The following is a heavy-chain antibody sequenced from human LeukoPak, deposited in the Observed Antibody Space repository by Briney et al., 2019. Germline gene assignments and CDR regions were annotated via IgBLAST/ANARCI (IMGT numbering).Heavy chain of an antibody. V-gene: IGHV3-30*18. Sequence: GRSLRLSCAASGFTFSSYGMHWVRQAPGKGLEWVAVISYDGNNQYYADSVKGRLTISRDNSKNSLYLQMNSLRDEDTAVYYCAKSTLIGGKYSSSWYYFDYWGQGTLVTVSS. D-gene: IGHD6-13*01. CDR2: ISYDGNNQ. CDR3: AKSTLIGGKYSSSWYYFDY. J-gene: IGHJ4*02. CDR1: GFTFSSYG.